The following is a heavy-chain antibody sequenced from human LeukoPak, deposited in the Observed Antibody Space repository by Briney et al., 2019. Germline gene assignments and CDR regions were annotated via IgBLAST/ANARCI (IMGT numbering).Heavy chain of an antibody. CDR1: GYTFTSYG. V-gene: IGHV1-18*01. CDR3: ARVWVYAILSDY. CDR2: ISAYNGNT. D-gene: IGHD2-8*01. Sequence: AASVKVSCKASGYTFTSYGISWVRQAPGQGLEWMGWISAYNGNTNYAQKLQGRVTMTTDTSTSTAYMELRSLRSDDTAVCYCARVWVYAILSDYWGQGTLVTVSS. J-gene: IGHJ4*02.